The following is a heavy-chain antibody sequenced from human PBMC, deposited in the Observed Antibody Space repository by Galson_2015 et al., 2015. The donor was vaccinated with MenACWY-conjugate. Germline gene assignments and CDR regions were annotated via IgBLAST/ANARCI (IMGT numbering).Heavy chain of an antibody. J-gene: IGHJ4*02. CDR2: ISSDGSTR. CDR1: GFTFSSCA. D-gene: IGHD5-18*01. V-gene: IGHV3-30*04. CDR3: ARGTVSTYSYADY. Sequence: SLRLSCAASGFTFSSCAMHWVRQAPGKGLEWVAVISSDGSTRYYADSVKGRFTISRDSSNNTLYLQMNSLRADDTAVYYCARGTVSTYSYADYWGQGTLVTVSS.